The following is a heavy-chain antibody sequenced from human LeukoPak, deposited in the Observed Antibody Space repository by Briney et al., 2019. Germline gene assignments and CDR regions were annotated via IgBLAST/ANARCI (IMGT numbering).Heavy chain of an antibody. V-gene: IGHV4-39*01. CDR3: ARRVIAARPDWFDP. CDR2: IYYSENT. CDR1: GGSTTSKSFY. Sequence: PSETLSLTCTFSGGSTTSKSFYWAWIRQPPGKGLEWLGSIYYSENTYYNPSLKSRVTISVDTSKNQFSLKLSSVTAADTAVYYCARRVIAARPDWFDPWGQGTLVTVSS. D-gene: IGHD6-6*01. J-gene: IGHJ5*02.